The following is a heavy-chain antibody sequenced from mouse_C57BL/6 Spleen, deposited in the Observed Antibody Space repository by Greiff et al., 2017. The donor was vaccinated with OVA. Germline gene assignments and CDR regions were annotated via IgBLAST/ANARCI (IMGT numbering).Heavy chain of an antibody. CDR2: IYPGDGDT. D-gene: IGHD2-1*01. CDR1: GYAFSSYW. J-gene: IGHJ4*01. V-gene: IGHV1-80*01. CDR3: ARDLSYGYYYYAMDY. Sequence: QVQLQHSGAELVKPGASVKISCKASGYAFSSYWMNWVKQRPGKGLEWIGQIYPGDGDTNYNGKFKGKATMTADNSSSTAYMQLSSLTSEDSAFYFCARDLSYGYYYYAMDYWGQGTSVTVSS.